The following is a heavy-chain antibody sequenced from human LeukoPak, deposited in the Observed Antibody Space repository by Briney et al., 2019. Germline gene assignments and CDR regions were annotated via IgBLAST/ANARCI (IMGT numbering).Heavy chain of an antibody. D-gene: IGHD1-14*01. CDR3: ARDAPVTTKYYYYYYYMDV. Sequence: GGSLRLSCAASGFTFDDYGMSWVRQAPGKGLEWVSGINWNGGSTGYADSVKGRFTISRDNAKNSLYLQMNSLRAEDTALYYCARDAPVTTKYYYYYYYMDVWGKGTTVTVSS. V-gene: IGHV3-20*04. CDR2: INWNGGST. J-gene: IGHJ6*03. CDR1: GFTFDDYG.